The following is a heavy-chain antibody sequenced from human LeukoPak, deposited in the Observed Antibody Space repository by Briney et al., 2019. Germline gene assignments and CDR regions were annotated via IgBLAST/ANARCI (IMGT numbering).Heavy chain of an antibody. J-gene: IGHJ4*02. V-gene: IGHV4-39*01. CDR3: ARFPLLLWFGELLYYFDY. CDR1: GGSISSSSYY. CDR2: IYYSGST. Sequence: PSETLSPTCTVSGGSISSSSYYWGWIRQPPGKGLEWIGSIYYSGSTYYNPSLKSRVTISVDTSKNQFSLKLSSVTAADTAVYYCARFPLLLWFGELLYYFDYWGQGTLVTVSS. D-gene: IGHD3-10*01.